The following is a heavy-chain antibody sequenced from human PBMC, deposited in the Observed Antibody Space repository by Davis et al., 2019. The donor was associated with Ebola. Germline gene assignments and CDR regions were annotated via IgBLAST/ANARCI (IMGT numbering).Heavy chain of an antibody. CDR1: GYTFTSYD. Sequence: ASVKVSCKASGYTFTSYDINWVRQATGQGLEWMGWMNPNSGNTGYAQKFQGRVTITRNTSISTAYMELSSLRSEDTAVYYCARDLIDRNYYDSSGSRGFDIWGQGTMVTVSS. CDR2: MNPNSGNT. CDR3: ARDLIDRNYYDSSGSRGFDI. J-gene: IGHJ3*02. D-gene: IGHD3-22*01. V-gene: IGHV1-8*03.